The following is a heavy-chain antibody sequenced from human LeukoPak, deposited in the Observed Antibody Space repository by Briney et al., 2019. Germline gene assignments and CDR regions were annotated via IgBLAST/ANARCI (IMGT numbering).Heavy chain of an antibody. V-gene: IGHV3-48*03. Sequence: GGSLRLSCAASGFTFSSYEMNWVRQAPGKGLEWVSYISSSGSTIYYADSVKGRFTISRDNAKNSLYLQMNSLGAEDTAVYYCYYYDSSGYYDAYAFDIWGQGTMVTVSS. D-gene: IGHD3-22*01. CDR3: YYYDSSGYYDAYAFDI. CDR1: GFTFSSYE. J-gene: IGHJ3*02. CDR2: ISSSGSTI.